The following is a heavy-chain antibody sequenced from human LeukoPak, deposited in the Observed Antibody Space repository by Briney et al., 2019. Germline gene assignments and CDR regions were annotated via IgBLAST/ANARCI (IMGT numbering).Heavy chain of an antibody. D-gene: IGHD1-26*01. CDR1: GFTFSSYA. CDR3: AKDRDLVGATVDY. V-gene: IGHV3-23*01. CDR2: ISGSGGST. Sequence: GVLRLSCAASGFTFSSYAMSWVREAPGEGLEWVSAISGSGGSTYYADSVKGRFTISRDNSKNTLYLQMNSLRAEDTAVYYCAKDRDLVGATVDYWGQGTLVTVSS. J-gene: IGHJ4*02.